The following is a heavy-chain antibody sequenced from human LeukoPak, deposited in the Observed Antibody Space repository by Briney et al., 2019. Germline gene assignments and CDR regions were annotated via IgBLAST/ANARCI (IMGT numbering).Heavy chain of an antibody. CDR3: ARDLAVAADDWFDP. J-gene: IGHJ5*02. D-gene: IGHD6-19*01. CDR1: GFTFSSYA. CDR2: ISYDGSNK. V-gene: IGHV3-30*04. Sequence: PGGSLRLSCAASGFTFSSYAMHWVRQAPGKGLEWVAVISYDGSNKYYADSVKGRFTISRDNSKSTLYLQMNSLRAEDTAVYYCARDLAVAADDWFDPWGQGTLVTVSS.